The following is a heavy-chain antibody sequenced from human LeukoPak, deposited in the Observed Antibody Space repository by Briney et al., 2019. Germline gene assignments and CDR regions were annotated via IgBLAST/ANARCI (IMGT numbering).Heavy chain of an antibody. J-gene: IGHJ4*02. CDR2: INPNSGGT. CDR1: GYTFTGYY. V-gene: IGHV1-2*02. CDR3: ARDFTSVHYDSSGSG. D-gene: IGHD3-22*01. Sequence: ASVKVSCKASGYTFTGYYMHWVRQAPGQGLEWMGWINPNSGGTNYAQKFQGRVTMTRDTSISTAYMELSRLRSDDTAVYYCARDFTSVHYDSSGSGWGQGTLVTVSS.